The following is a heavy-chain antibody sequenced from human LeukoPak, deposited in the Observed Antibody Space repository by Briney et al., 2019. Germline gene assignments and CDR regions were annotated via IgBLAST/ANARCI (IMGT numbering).Heavy chain of an antibody. CDR1: GGTFSSYA. D-gene: IGHD4-17*01. J-gene: IGHJ4*02. V-gene: IGHV1-69*04. Sequence: GSSVKVSCKASGGTFSSYAISWVRQAPGQGLEWMGRIIPILGIANYAQKFQGRVTITADKSTSTAYMELSSLRSEVTAVYYCASGHDYGDYDYWGQGTLVTVSS. CDR3: ASGHDYGDYDY. CDR2: IIPILGIA.